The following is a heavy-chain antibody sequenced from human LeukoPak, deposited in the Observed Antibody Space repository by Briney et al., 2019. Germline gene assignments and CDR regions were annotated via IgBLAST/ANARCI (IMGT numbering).Heavy chain of an antibody. V-gene: IGHV3-7*03. Sequence: PGGSLRLSCAASGFTFSNYWMNWVRQAPGKGLEWMANIKQDGSERSYVDSVRGRFTISRDNAENSLYLQMDSLRAEDTAVYYCARQVAAAGGTLGVDPWGQGTLVTVSS. CDR2: IKQDGSER. CDR1: GFTFSNYW. J-gene: IGHJ5*02. D-gene: IGHD6-13*01. CDR3: ARQVAAAGGTLGVDP.